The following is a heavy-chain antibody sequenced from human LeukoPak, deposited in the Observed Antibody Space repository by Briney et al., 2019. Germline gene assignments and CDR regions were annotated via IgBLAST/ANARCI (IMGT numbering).Heavy chain of an antibody. J-gene: IGHJ3*02. D-gene: IGHD6-19*01. CDR3: ASPYSGWLDKSIHDAFDI. Sequence: ASVKVSCKASGYSFTGYYIHWVRQATGQGLEWMGWMNPSSGNTGYAQKFQGRVTMTRNTSISTAYMELSSLRSEDTAVYYCASPYSGWLDKSIHDAFDIWGQGTMVTVSS. CDR2: MNPSSGNT. CDR1: GYSFTGYY. V-gene: IGHV1-8*02.